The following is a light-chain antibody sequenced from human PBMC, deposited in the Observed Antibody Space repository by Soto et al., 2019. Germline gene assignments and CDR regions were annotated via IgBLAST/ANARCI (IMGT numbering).Light chain of an antibody. CDR3: QQYNNWLFT. Sequence: EIVMTQSPATLSVSPGERVTLSCRASQSVSGNLTWYQQKPGQAPRLLMHGASTRATGIPARFSGSGSGTEFTLTISSLQSEDFAVYYCQQYNNWLFTFGGGTRVEIK. CDR2: GAS. V-gene: IGKV3-15*01. J-gene: IGKJ4*01. CDR1: QSVSGN.